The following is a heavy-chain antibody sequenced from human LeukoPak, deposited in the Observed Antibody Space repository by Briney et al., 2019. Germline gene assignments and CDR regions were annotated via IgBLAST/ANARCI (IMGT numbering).Heavy chain of an antibody. V-gene: IGHV1-8*01. D-gene: IGHD3-16*01. J-gene: IGHJ6*03. CDR2: MNPNSGNT. CDR1: GYTFTSYD. CDR3: ARGKKYGFGPDYYYYYMDV. Sequence: ASVKVSCKASGYTFTSYDINWVRQATGQGLEGMGWMNPNSGNTGYAQKFQGRVTMTRNTSISTAYMELSSLRSEDTAVYYCARGKKYGFGPDYYYYYMDVWGKGTTVSISS.